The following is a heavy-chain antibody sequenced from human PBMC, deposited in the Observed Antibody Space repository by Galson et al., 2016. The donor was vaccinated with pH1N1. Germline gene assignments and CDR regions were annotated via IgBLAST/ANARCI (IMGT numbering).Heavy chain of an antibody. V-gene: IGHV3-48*03. J-gene: IGHJ4*02. Sequence: SLRLSCAASGFTFSRSGMHWVRQAPGKGLEWVSHISRSGSTIHYADSVKGRFTVSRDNAKNSLYLQMNSLRAEDTAVYYCARPAEQQWLVILPFGYWGQGILVTVSS. CDR2: ISRSGSTI. CDR3: ARPAEQQWLVILPFGY. CDR1: GFTFSRSG. D-gene: IGHD6-19*01.